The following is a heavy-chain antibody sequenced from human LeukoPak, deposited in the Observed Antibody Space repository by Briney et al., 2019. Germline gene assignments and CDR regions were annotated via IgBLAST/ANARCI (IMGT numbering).Heavy chain of an antibody. V-gene: IGHV1-69*13. J-gene: IGHJ6*03. CDR2: IIPIFGTA. CDR1: GGTFTSYA. Sequence: SVTVSCKASGGTFTSYAISWVRQAPGQGLEWMGGIIPIFGTANYAQKFQGRVTITADESTSTAYMELSSLRSEGTAVYYCARHLIYYYYMDVWGKGTTVTVSS. CDR3: ARHLIYYYYMDV.